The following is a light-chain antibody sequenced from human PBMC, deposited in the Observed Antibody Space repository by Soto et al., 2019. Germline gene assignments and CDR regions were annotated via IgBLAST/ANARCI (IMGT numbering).Light chain of an antibody. CDR2: DTS. CDR3: QQYGRSPWT. CDR1: QSVSGRY. Sequence: EIVLTQSPATLSLSPGERATLSCGASQSVSGRYLAWYQQKPGLAPRLLIFDTSNRATDVPDRFSGSGSETDFTLTIDRLEPEDFAVYYCQQYGRSPWTFGQGTKVEIK. V-gene: IGKV3D-20*01. J-gene: IGKJ1*01.